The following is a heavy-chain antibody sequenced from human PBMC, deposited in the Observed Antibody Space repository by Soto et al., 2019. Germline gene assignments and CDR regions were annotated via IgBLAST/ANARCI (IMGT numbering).Heavy chain of an antibody. Sequence: EVQLVESGGDLVQPGGSLRLSCAASGFTFSGHWMHWVRQVPGKGLEWVSRINTDGGSSAYADSVKGRVTISRDNAKNTLYLHMNGLIAEDTAVYYCEREAGYCSRTSCYRRAFDPWGQGTTVTVSS. J-gene: IGHJ3*01. CDR3: EREAGYCSRTSCYRRAFDP. D-gene: IGHD2-2*01. CDR2: INTDGGSS. CDR1: GFTFSGHW. V-gene: IGHV3-74*03.